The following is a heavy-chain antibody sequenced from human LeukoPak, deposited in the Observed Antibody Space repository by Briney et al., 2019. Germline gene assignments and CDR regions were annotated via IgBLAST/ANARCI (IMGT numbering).Heavy chain of an antibody. J-gene: IGHJ4*02. V-gene: IGHV4-34*01. Sequence: SETLSLTCAVYGGSFSGYYWSWIRQPPGKGLEWIGEINHSGSTNYNPSLKSRVTISVDTSKNQFSLKLSSVTAAGTAVYYCARIGSYYYGSGSYYHDYWGQGTLVTVSS. CDR3: ARIGSYYYGSGSYYHDY. D-gene: IGHD3-10*01. CDR1: GGSFSGYY. CDR2: INHSGST.